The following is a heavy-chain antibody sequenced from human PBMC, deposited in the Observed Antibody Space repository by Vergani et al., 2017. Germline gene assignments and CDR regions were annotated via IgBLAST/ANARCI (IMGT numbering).Heavy chain of an antibody. D-gene: IGHD6-19*01. V-gene: IGHV3-23*01. CDR2: LSASDRRT. Sequence: EVHLLESGGGLVQSGGSLRLSCAASGFTFSNSAVSWVRQAPGRGLAWVSTLSASDRRTHYADSVKGQFTISRDISKNTLFLHMNSLRPEDTAVYYCAKVGRSEVAGTFGAFDIWGQGTMVTVSS. CDR3: AKVGRSEVAGTFGAFDI. CDR1: GFTFSNSA. J-gene: IGHJ3*02.